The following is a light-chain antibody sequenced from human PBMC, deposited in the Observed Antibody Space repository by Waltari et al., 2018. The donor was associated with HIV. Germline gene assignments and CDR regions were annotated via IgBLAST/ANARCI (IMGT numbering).Light chain of an antibody. V-gene: IGLV1-47*01. CDR3: AAWDDSLSGWV. J-gene: IGLJ3*02. CDR2: RNN. CDR1: SPNIGTNY. Sequence: QPVLTQPPSASATPGQRVPISCSGSSPNIGTNYVYWYHQPPGTAPKILIYRNNQRPSEVPDRFSGSKSGTSASLAISGLRSEDEADYYCAAWDDSLSGWVFGGGTKLTVL.